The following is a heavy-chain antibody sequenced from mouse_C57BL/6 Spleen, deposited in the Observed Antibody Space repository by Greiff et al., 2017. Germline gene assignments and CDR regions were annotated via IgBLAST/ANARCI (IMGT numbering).Heavy chain of an antibody. V-gene: IGHV1-19*01. D-gene: IGHD1-1*01. Sequence: VQLKQSGPVLVKPGASVKMSCKASGYTFTDYYMNWVKQSHGKSLEWIGVINPYNGGTSYNQKFKGKATLTVDKSSSTAYMELNSLTSEDSAVYYCARDTTVPRDYFDYWGQGTTLTVSS. CDR2: INPYNGGT. J-gene: IGHJ2*01. CDR1: GYTFTDYY. CDR3: ARDTTVPRDYFDY.